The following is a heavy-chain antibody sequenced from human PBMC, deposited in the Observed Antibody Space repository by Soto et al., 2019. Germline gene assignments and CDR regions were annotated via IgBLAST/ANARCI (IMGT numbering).Heavy chain of an antibody. V-gene: IGHV2-5*02. Sequence: KESGPTLVKPTQTLTLTCTFSGFSLSGRGVGVGWIRQPPGRALEWLALIYWDDDKRYSPSLKSRLTITKDTSKNQVVLTMTNVDPVDTATYYCVLPTAIYYFDYWGQGTLVTVSS. D-gene: IGHD2-2*02. CDR2: IYWDDDK. J-gene: IGHJ4*02. CDR1: GFSLSGRGVG. CDR3: VLPTAIYYFDY.